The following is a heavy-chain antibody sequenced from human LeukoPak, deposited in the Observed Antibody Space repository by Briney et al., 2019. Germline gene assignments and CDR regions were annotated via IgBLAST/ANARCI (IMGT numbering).Heavy chain of an antibody. Sequence: PSETLSLTCTVSGGSISSSTYFWAWIRQPPGKGLEWIGSIYYTGSTYYHPSLRSRVTISVDTSKNQFSLKLTSVTAADTAVYYCARGQLLRGWFDPWGQGTLVTVSS. J-gene: IGHJ5*02. CDR2: IYYTGST. D-gene: IGHD2-2*01. CDR3: ARGQLLRGWFDP. V-gene: IGHV4-39*01. CDR1: GGSISSSTYF.